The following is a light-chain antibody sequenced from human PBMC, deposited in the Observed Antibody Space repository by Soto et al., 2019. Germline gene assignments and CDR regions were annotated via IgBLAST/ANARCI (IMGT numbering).Light chain of an antibody. V-gene: IGLV2-14*03. Sequence: QSVLTQPASVSGSPGQSITISCTGTSSDVGGYNYVSWYQHHPSKAPKIIIYDVTNRPSGVSNPFSGSKSGNTASLTISGLQPEDEADYYCSSYTTSNTRQIVFGTGTKVTVL. CDR2: DVT. CDR1: SSDVGGYNY. J-gene: IGLJ1*01. CDR3: SSYTTSNTRQIV.